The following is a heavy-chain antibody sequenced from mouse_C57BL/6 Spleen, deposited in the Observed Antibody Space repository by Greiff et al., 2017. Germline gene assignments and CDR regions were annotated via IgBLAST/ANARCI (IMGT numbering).Heavy chain of an antibody. V-gene: IGHV1-55*01. CDR3: ARGDYDGYYNYAMDY. CDR2: IYPGSGST. CDR1: GYTFTSYW. Sequence: VQLQQPGAELVKPGASVKMSCKASGYTFTSYWITWVKQRPGQGLEWIGDIYPGSGSTNYNEKFKSKATLTVDTSSSTAYMQLSSLTSEDSAVYYCARGDYDGYYNYAMDYWGQGTSVTASS. D-gene: IGHD2-3*01. J-gene: IGHJ4*01.